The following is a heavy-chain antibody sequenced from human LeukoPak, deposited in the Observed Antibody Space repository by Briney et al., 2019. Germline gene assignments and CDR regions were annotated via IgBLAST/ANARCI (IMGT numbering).Heavy chain of an antibody. Sequence: PGGSLRLSCAASGLTFSSYEMNWVRQAPGKGLEWVSYISSSGSTIYYADSVKGRFTISRDNAKNSLYLQMNSLRAEDTAVYYCASTPQGYCTNGGCPDYWGQGTLVTVSS. D-gene: IGHD2-8*01. J-gene: IGHJ4*02. CDR3: ASTPQGYCTNGGCPDY. CDR2: ISSSGSTI. V-gene: IGHV3-48*03. CDR1: GLTFSSYE.